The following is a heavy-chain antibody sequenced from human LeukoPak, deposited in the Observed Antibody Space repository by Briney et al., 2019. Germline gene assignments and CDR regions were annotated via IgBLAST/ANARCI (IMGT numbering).Heavy chain of an antibody. CDR3: GRAFPPLRTSSAGDL. CDR2: ISYLSSHV. V-gene: IGHV3-21*01. D-gene: IGHD3-16*01. CDR1: GFTFSDYD. Sequence: GGSLRLSCSASGFTFSDYDMNWVRQAAGKGLEWVSSISYLSSHVYYGDSVKGRFSISRDNAQNSLYLQMNSLGAENTAIYYCGRAFPPLRTSSAGDLWGQGILVTVSS. J-gene: IGHJ4*02.